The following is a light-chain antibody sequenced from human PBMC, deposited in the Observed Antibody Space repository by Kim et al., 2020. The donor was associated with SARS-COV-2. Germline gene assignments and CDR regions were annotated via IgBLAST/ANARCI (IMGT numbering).Light chain of an antibody. CDR3: SSYTSSSTLP. J-gene: IGLJ1*01. CDR2: DVS. Sequence: GQPFTISCTGTSRDVGAYNYVSWYQQHPGKAPNLMIYDVSNRPSGFSNRFSGSKSGNTASLTISGLQAEDEADYYCSSYTSSSTLPFGTGTKVTVL. CDR1: SRDVGAYNY. V-gene: IGLV2-14*03.